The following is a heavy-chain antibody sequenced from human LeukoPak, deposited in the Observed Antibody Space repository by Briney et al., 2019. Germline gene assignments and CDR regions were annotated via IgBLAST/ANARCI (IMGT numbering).Heavy chain of an antibody. CDR2: VNPSGGST. V-gene: IGHV1-46*01. D-gene: IGHD2-15*01. Sequence: GASVKVSCKASGYTFTNNYMHWVRQAPGQGLEWMGIVNPSGGSTNYAQKFQGRVTMTRDTSTSTVYMELSSLRSEDTAVYYCARAVGIVVVVVATSDYWGQGTLVTVSS. CDR1: GYTFTNNY. CDR3: ARAVGIVVVVVATSDY. J-gene: IGHJ4*02.